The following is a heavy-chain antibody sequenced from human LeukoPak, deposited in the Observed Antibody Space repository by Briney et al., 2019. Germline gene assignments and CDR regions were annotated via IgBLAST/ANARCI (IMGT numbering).Heavy chain of an antibody. V-gene: IGHV4-39*07. Sequence: ASETLSLTCTVSGGSISSSSYYWGWIRQPPGKGLEWIGSIYYSGSTYYNPSLKSRVTISVDTSKNQFSLKLSSVTAADTAVYYCARLYDSSGYCDYWGQGTLVTVSS. D-gene: IGHD3-22*01. CDR3: ARLYDSSGYCDY. CDR1: GGSISSSSYY. CDR2: IYYSGST. J-gene: IGHJ4*02.